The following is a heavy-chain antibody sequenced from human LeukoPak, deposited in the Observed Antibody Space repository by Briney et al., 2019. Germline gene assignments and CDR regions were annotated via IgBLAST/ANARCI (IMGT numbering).Heavy chain of an antibody. CDR3: ARVVDVNSYGLFDY. CDR1: GYTFTSYA. D-gene: IGHD5-18*01. Sequence: GASVKVSCQASGYTFTSYAMHWVRQAPGQRLEWMGWINAGNGNTKYSQKFQGRVTITRDTSASTAYMELSSLRSEDTAVYYCARVVDVNSYGLFDYWGQGTLVTVSS. CDR2: INAGNGNT. J-gene: IGHJ4*02. V-gene: IGHV1-3*01.